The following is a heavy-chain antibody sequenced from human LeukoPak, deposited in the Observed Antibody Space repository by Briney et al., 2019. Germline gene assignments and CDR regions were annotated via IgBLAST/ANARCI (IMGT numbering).Heavy chain of an antibody. CDR3: ARDGNANYGMDV. Sequence: PGGSLRLSCAASGFTFSSYSMNWVRQAPGKGLEWVSSISSSSSYIYYADSVKGRFTISRDNAKNSLYLQMNSLRAEDTAVYYCARDGNANYGMDVWGQGTTVTVSS. V-gene: IGHV3-21*01. J-gene: IGHJ6*02. D-gene: IGHD4-23*01. CDR2: ISSSSSYI. CDR1: GFTFSSYS.